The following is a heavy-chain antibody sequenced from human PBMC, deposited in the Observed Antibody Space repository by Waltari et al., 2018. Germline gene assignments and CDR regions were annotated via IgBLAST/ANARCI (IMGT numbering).Heavy chain of an antibody. CDR1: GFTFEAYG. D-gene: IGHD2-2*01. Sequence: EVQLVESGGRLVRTGGSLRLSWAASGFTFEAYGMTWVRQAPGKGLEWVSGISWNGGSKGYGDALKGRFNISRDNAKNSLYLEINNLRVDDTALYHCVREHYHLGYLDLWGRGTLVTVSS. J-gene: IGHJ2*01. CDR2: ISWNGGSK. CDR3: VREHYHLGYLDL. V-gene: IGHV3-20*01.